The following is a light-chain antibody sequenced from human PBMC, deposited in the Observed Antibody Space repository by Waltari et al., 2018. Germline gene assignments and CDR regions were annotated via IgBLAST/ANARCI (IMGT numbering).Light chain of an antibody. V-gene: IGLV2-14*03. CDR2: DVT. CDR3: SSYRSSSPHV. J-gene: IGLJ1*01. CDR1: SSDVGGYNY. Sequence: QSALPQPASVSGSPGQSITISCTGTSSDVGGYNYVSWYQQHPGRAPKLIIYDVTNRPSGVSDRFSGSKSGNTASLTISGLQAEDEADYYCSSYRSSSPHVFGSGTKVTVL.